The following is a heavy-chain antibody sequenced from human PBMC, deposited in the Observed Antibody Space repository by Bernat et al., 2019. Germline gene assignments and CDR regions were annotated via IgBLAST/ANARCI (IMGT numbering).Heavy chain of an antibody. D-gene: IGHD3-9*01. CDR1: GFTFSDYY. J-gene: IGHJ4*02. Sequence: QVQLVESGGGLVKPGGSLRLSCAASGFTFSDYYMSWIRQAPGKGLEWVSYISSSSSYTNYADSVKGRFTISRDNAKNSLYLQMNSLRPERTAVYYCTRSGGSHSDILYGDYRTSDYYDYWGQGTLVTVSS. CDR2: ISSSSSYT. CDR3: TRSGGSHSDILYGDYRTSDYYDY. V-gene: IGHV3-11*06.